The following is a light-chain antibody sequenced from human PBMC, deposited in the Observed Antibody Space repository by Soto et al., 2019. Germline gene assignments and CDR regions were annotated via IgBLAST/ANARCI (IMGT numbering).Light chain of an antibody. Sequence: DIQMTQSPSTLSASVGDRVTITCRASQSISSWLAWYQRKPGKAPKLLIYQASNLESGVPSRFSGSGSGTEFTLTISSLQPDDFSTYYCQQYDYYPTFGQGTKVDIK. J-gene: IGKJ1*01. V-gene: IGKV1-5*03. CDR3: QQYDYYPT. CDR1: QSISSW. CDR2: QAS.